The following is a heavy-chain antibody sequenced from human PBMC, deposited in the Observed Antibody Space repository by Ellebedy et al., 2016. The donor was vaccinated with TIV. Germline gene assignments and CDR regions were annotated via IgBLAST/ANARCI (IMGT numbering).Heavy chain of an antibody. CDR1: GYTFTGYY. CDR2: INPNSGGT. D-gene: IGHD2-21*02. Sequence: ASVKVSCKASGYTFTGYYMHWVRPAPGQGLEWMGWINPNSGGTNYAQTFQGRVTMTRDTSISTAYMELSRLRSDDTAVYYCARGFCGGDCYLEELWYFDLWGRGTLVTVSS. J-gene: IGHJ2*01. V-gene: IGHV1-2*02. CDR3: ARGFCGGDCYLEELWYFDL.